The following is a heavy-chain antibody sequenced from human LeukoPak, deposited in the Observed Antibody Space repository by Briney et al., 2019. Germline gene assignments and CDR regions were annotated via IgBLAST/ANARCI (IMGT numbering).Heavy chain of an antibody. D-gene: IGHD1-26*01. J-gene: IGHJ3*02. Sequence: GASVKVSCKASGYTFTSYYMHWVRQAPGQGLEWMGIINPSGGSTSYAQKFQGRVTMTRDMSTSTVYMELSSLRSEDTAVYYCARGGRIVGATAAFDIWGQGQWSPSLQ. V-gene: IGHV1-46*01. CDR2: INPSGGST. CDR3: ARGGRIVGATAAFDI. CDR1: GYTFTSYY.